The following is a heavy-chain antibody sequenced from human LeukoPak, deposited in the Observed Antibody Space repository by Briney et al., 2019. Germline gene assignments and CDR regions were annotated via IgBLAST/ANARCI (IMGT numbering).Heavy chain of an antibody. J-gene: IGHJ5*02. CDR1: GYTFTRYG. Sequence: ASVKGSCKASGYTFTRYGISWVRQAPGQGLEWMGWISAYNGNTNYAQKLQGRVTMTTDTSTSTAYMELRSLSSDDTAVYYCARDRETRSDWFDPWGQGTLVTVSS. D-gene: IGHD3-10*01. V-gene: IGHV1-18*01. CDR3: ARDRETRSDWFDP. CDR2: ISAYNGNT.